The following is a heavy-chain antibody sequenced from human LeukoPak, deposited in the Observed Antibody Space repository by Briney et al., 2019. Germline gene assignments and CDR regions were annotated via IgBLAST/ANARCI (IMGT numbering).Heavy chain of an antibody. CDR3: ARDRGRYYDSRGFYWGYYFDS. V-gene: IGHV3-23*01. CDR2: IIGSGNIT. D-gene: IGHD3-22*01. J-gene: IGHJ4*02. Sequence: GSLSSSGAALDLTFITFAVNWVGRAPGRGLEWASIIIGSGNITCYADSVKGLFTISRDNSKDTLYLQMSSVRVDDTAVYYCARDRGRYYDSRGFYWGYYFDSWGQGILVTVST. CDR1: DLTFITFA.